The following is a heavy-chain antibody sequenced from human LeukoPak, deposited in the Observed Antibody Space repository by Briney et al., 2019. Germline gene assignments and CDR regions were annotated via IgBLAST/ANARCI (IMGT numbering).Heavy chain of an antibody. J-gene: IGHJ4*02. CDR2: ISGSGGST. CDR1: GFTFSSYA. V-gene: IGHV3-23*01. Sequence: TGGSLRLSCAASGFTFSSYAMSWVPQAPGKGLEWVSAISGSGGSTYYADSVKGRFTISRDNSKNTLYLQMNSLRAEDTAVYYCAKAVEYSSSSSEFDYWGQGTLVTVSS. D-gene: IGHD6-6*01. CDR3: AKAVEYSSSSSEFDY.